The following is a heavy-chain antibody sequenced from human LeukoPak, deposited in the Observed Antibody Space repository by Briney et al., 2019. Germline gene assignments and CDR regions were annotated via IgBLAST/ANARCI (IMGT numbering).Heavy chain of an antibody. Sequence: ASVKVSCKASGYTFMSYGIHWVRQAPGQGLEWMGWSSVYNGNTEYVQKFQGRVTMTTDSSTSTAYMELSSLRSEDTAVYYCARGGHYLLRYFDWSNPSDAFDIWGQGTMVTVSS. CDR3: ARGGHYLLRYFDWSNPSDAFDI. CDR2: SSVYNGNT. CDR1: GYTFMSYG. J-gene: IGHJ3*02. D-gene: IGHD3-9*01. V-gene: IGHV1-18*01.